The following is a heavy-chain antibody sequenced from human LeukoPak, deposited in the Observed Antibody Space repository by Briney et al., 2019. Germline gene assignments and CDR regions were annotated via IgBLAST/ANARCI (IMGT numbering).Heavy chain of an antibody. V-gene: IGHV3-66*01. D-gene: IGHD3-10*01. Sequence: GGSLRLSCAASGFTVSSNYMSWVRQAPGKGLEWVSVIYSGGSTYYADSVKGRFTISRDNSKNTLYLQMNSLRAEETAVYYCAKDYYGSGSYSGMDVWGQGTTVTVSS. CDR1: GFTVSSNY. CDR2: IYSGGST. CDR3: AKDYYGSGSYSGMDV. J-gene: IGHJ6*02.